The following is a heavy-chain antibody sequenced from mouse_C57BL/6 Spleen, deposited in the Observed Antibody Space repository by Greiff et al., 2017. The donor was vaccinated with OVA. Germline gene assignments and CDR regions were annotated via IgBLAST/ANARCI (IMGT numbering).Heavy chain of an antibody. CDR2: IWSGGST. V-gene: IGHV2-4*01. Sequence: VKLVESGPGLVQPSQSLSITCTVSGFSLTSYGVHWVRQPPGKGLEWLGVIWSGGSTDYNAAFISRLSISKDNSKSQVFFKMNSLQADDTAIYYCAKNDHYGSTYYAMDYWGQGTSVTVSS. CDR1: GFSLTSYG. D-gene: IGHD1-1*01. CDR3: AKNDHYGSTYYAMDY. J-gene: IGHJ4*01.